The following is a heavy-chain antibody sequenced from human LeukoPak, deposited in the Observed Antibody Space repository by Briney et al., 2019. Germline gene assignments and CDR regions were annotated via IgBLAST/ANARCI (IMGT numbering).Heavy chain of an antibody. D-gene: IGHD6-13*01. V-gene: IGHV4-34*01. CDR1: GGSFSGYY. J-gene: IGHJ4*02. CDR3: ARGSPSSSWYEGNFDY. Sequence: SETLSLTCAVYGGSFSGYYWSWIRQPPGKGLEWIGEINHSGSTNYNPSLKSRVTISVDTSENQFSLKLSSVTAADTAVYYCARGSPSSSWYEGNFDYWGQGTLVTVSS. CDR2: INHSGST.